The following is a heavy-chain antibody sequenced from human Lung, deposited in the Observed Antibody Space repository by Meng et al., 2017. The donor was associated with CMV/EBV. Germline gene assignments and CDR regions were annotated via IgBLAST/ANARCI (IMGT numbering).Heavy chain of an antibody. D-gene: IGHD3-22*01. CDR3: ARDFYEYDDSGYYDDTLDI. J-gene: IGHJ3*02. Sequence: ASVKVSCKASGYTFTSYGVSWVRQAPGQGLEWMGWISGYNGRTNYNQKFQGRVTLTTDTSTHTAYMELRSLRSDDTAVYYCARDFYEYDDSGYYDDTLDIWGQGXMVTVSS. CDR1: GYTFTSYG. V-gene: IGHV1-18*01. CDR2: ISGYNGRT.